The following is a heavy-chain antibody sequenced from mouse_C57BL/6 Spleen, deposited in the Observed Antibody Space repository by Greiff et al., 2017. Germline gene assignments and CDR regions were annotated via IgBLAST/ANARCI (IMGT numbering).Heavy chain of an antibody. CDR2: IYPGDGDT. J-gene: IGHJ1*03. D-gene: IGHD1-1*01. Sequence: VQRVESGAELVKPGASVKISCKASGYSFSGYWMNWVKQRPGKGLEWIGQIYPGDGDTNYNGKFKGKATLTADKSSSTAYMQLSSLTSEDSAVYFCARGGVVVDWWFDVWGKGTTVTVSS. CDR3: ARGGVVVDWWFDV. V-gene: IGHV1-80*01. CDR1: GYSFSGYW.